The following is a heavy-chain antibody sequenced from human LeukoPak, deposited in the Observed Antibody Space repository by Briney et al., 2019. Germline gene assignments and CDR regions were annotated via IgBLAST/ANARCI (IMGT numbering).Heavy chain of an antibody. D-gene: IGHD6-13*01. CDR2: ISSSSSYI. Sequence: GGSLRLSCAASGFTFSSYSMNWVRQAPGKGLEWVSSISSSSSYIYYADSVKGRFTISRDNAKNSLYLQMNSLRAEDTAVYYCARVGIDPAASSGNFDYWGQGTLVTVSS. CDR1: GFTFSSYS. V-gene: IGHV3-21*01. J-gene: IGHJ4*02. CDR3: ARVGIDPAASSGNFDY.